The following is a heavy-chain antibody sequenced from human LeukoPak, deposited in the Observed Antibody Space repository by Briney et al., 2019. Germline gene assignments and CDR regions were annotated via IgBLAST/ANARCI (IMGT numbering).Heavy chain of an antibody. CDR1: GFTFSSYF. V-gene: IGHV3-30-3*01. Sequence: GGSLRLSCAASGFTFSSYFVHWVRQAPGKGLDWVTTISYDGSIQYFSDSVKGRFTISRDNSKNTLYLQMNSLKPEDTAMYYCARERGEGRTRNFDYWGQGTLVTVSS. CDR3: ARERGEGRTRNFDY. D-gene: IGHD3-16*01. CDR2: ISYDGSIQ. J-gene: IGHJ4*02.